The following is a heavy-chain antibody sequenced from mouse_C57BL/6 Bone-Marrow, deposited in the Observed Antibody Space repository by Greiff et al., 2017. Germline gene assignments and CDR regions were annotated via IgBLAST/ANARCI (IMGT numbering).Heavy chain of an antibody. Sequence: DVMLVESGGGLVQPGGSMKLSCVASGFTFSNYWMNWVRQSPEKGLEWVAQIRLKSDNYATHYAESVKGRFTISRDDSKSSVYLQMNNLRAEDTGMYYCIANCYWYFDVWGTGTTVTVSS. CDR2: IRLKSDNYAT. CDR3: IANCYWYFDV. CDR1: GFTFSNYW. V-gene: IGHV6-3*01. D-gene: IGHD4-1*01. J-gene: IGHJ1*03.